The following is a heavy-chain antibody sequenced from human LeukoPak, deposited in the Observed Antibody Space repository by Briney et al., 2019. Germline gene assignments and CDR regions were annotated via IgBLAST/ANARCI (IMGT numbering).Heavy chain of an antibody. CDR1: GYTFTSYG. CDR2: ISAYNGNT. CDR3: ASGSRGYYYLDAFDI. J-gene: IGHJ3*02. D-gene: IGHD3-22*01. Sequence: GASVKVSCKASGYTFTSYGISWVRQAPGQGLEWMGWISAYNGNTNYAQKLQGRVTMTTDTSTSTAYMELRSLRSDDTAVYYCASGSRGYYYLDAFDIWGQGTMVTVSS. V-gene: IGHV1-18*01.